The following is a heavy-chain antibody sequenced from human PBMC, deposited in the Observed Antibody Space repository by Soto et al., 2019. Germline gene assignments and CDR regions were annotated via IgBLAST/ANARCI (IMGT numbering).Heavy chain of an antibody. D-gene: IGHD6-19*01. CDR3: ARRTVNIRTFYSGLKTHCFDY. CDR1: GGSISSSSSY. Sequence: SETLSLTCTVSGGSISSSSSYWGWIRQPPGKGLEWIGSMSYSGSTYHNPSLKSRVAISVDTSKNQFSLKLKSVTAADTAIYYCARRTVNIRTFYSGLKTHCFDYWGQGAPVNVSS. J-gene: IGHJ4*02. CDR2: MSYSGST. V-gene: IGHV4-39*01.